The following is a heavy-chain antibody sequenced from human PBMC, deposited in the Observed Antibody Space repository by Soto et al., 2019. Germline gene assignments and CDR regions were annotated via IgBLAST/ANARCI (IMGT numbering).Heavy chain of an antibody. Sequence: SQTLSLTSAISGDSVSSNSAAWNWIRQSPSRGLEWLGRTYYRPKWYNDYAVSVKSRITINPDTSKNQFSLQLNSVTPEDTAVYYCAREPYYDFWSGYYPDYSAQGTLVTVSS. CDR3: AREPYYDFWSGYYPDY. D-gene: IGHD3-3*01. V-gene: IGHV6-1*01. CDR2: TYYRPKWYN. J-gene: IGHJ4*02. CDR1: GDSVSSNSAA.